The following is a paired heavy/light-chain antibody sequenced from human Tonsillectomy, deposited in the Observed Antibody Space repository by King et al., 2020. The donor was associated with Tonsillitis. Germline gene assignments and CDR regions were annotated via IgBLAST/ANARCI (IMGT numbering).Heavy chain of an antibody. CDR2: INHRGNT. CDR1: GGSFSGYF. J-gene: IGHJ4*02. D-gene: IGHD2-15*01. CDR3: ARVVPYCGVDSCYSIDY. V-gene: IGHV4-34*02. Sequence: QVQLQQWGAGLLKPAETLSLTCAVHGGSFSGYFWTWIRQSPGQGLEWIGEINHRGNTNYNPSLQSRVTMSVDTSKNRFSLMLRSVTAADTSVYYCARVVPYCGVDSCYSIDYWGQGTLVTVSS.
Light chain of an antibody. Sequence: DIQMTQSPSSLSASVGDRVTITCRASQSISNYLNWYQQKPGKAPRLLIYGASSLQSGVPSSFSGGGSGADFTLTISSLQPEDFATYYCQQTYKTPYTFGQGTTLEIK. CDR1: QSISNY. V-gene: IGKV1-39*01. J-gene: IGKJ2*01. CDR2: GAS. CDR3: QQTYKTPYT.